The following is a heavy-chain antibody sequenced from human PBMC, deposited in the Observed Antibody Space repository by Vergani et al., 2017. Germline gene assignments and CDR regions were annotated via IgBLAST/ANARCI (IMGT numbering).Heavy chain of an antibody. V-gene: IGHV4-59*01. CDR3: AREIARIVGRAFDI. Sequence: QVQLQESGPGLVRPSETLSLTCTVSGGSLSGYYWNWIRQTPGEGLEWIGYVEDSGYFNYNPSLKTRVSMSSDTSNNQFSLMLSSVTVADTAVYYCAREIARIVGRAFDIWGQGTMVTVSS. J-gene: IGHJ3*02. CDR2: VEDSGYF. CDR1: GGSLSGYY. D-gene: IGHD1-26*01.